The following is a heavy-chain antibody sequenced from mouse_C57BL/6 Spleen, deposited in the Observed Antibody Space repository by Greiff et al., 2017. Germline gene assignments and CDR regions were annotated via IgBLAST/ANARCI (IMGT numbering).Heavy chain of an antibody. CDR2: IRLKSDNYAT. Sequence: EVQLVESGGGLVQPGGSMKLSCVASGFTFSNYWMNWVRQSPEKGLEWVAQIRLKSDNYATQYAESVKGRFTISRDDSKSSVYLQMNNLRAEDTGIYYCTAYYDYDWYFDVWGTGTTVTVSS. CDR1: GFTFSNYW. V-gene: IGHV6-3*01. CDR3: TAYYDYDWYFDV. J-gene: IGHJ1*03. D-gene: IGHD2-4*01.